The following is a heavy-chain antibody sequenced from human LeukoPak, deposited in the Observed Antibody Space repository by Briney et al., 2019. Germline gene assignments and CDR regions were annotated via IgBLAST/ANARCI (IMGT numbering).Heavy chain of an antibody. CDR2: IKPDGRET. V-gene: IGHV3-7*03. J-gene: IGHJ6*03. D-gene: IGHD2-21*01. CDR1: GFTFSSYW. CDR3: AKDTWQFAPDYYYYMDV. Sequence: GGSLRLSCAASGFTFSSYWMNWVRQAPGKGLEWVANIKPDGRETYYVDSVKGRFTTSRDNAKNSLYLQMNSLRAEDTALYYCAKDTWQFAPDYYYYMDVWGKGTTVTVSS.